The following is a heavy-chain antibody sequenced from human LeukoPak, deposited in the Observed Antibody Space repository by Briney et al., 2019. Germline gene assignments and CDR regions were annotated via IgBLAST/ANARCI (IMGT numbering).Heavy chain of an antibody. CDR1: GYTFTGYY. V-gene: IGHV1-2*02. CDR3: ARVVASNPWWPNDY. J-gene: IGHJ4*02. Sequence: ASVKVSCKASGYTFTGYYMHWVRQAPGQGLEWMGWINPNSGGTNYAQKFQGRVTMTRDTSISTAYMELSRLRSDDTAVYFCARVVASNPWWPNDYWGQGTLVTVSS. D-gene: IGHD2-15*01. CDR2: INPNSGGT.